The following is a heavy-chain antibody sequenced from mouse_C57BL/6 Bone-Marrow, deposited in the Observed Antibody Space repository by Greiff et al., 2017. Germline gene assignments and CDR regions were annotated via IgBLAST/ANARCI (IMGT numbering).Heavy chain of an antibody. Sequence: EVQLVESGGGLVQPKGSLKLSCAASGFSFNTYAMNWVRQAPGKGLEWVARIRRKSNNYATYYADSVKDRFTISRDDSESMLYLQMNNMRTEDTAMDYCVRHGESLYYYAMDYWGQGTSVTVSS. V-gene: IGHV10-1*01. CDR3: VRHGESLYYYAMDY. J-gene: IGHJ4*01. CDR2: IRRKSNNYAT. CDR1: GFSFNTYA.